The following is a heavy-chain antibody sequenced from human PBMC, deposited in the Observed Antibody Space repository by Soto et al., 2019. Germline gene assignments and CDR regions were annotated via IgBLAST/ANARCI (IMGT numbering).Heavy chain of an antibody. D-gene: IGHD6-6*01. CDR1: GGTFSSYA. CDR2: IIPIFGTA. J-gene: IGHJ6*02. V-gene: IGHV1-69*01. Sequence: QVQLVQSGAEVKKPGSSVKVSCKASGGTFSSYAISWVRQAPGQGLEWMGGIIPIFGTANYAQKFQGRVTSTADESTSTAYIELSSLRSEDTAVYYCARAVAARADYGMDVWSQGTTVTVS. CDR3: ARAVAARADYGMDV.